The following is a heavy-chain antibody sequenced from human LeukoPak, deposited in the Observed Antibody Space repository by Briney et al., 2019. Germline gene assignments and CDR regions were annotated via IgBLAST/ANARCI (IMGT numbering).Heavy chain of an antibody. CDR1: GFTFSNAW. J-gene: IGHJ4*02. D-gene: IGHD3-16*01. CDR3: ATYRRPFSDWGSYYFDY. V-gene: IGHV3-15*01. CDR2: IKSKTDGGTT. Sequence: GGSLRLSCAASGFTFSNAWMSWVRQAPGKGLEWVGRIKSKTDGGTTDYAAPVKGRFTTSRDDSKNTLYLQLNSLRAEDTALYYCATYRRPFSDWGSYYFDYWGQGTLVTVSS.